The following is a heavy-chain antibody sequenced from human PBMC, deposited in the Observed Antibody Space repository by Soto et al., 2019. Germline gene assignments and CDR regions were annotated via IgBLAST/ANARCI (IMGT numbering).Heavy chain of an antibody. CDR3: ARDGTVYNGIGYFNH. Sequence: GGSLRLSCAASGFTFSTYAMHWVRQAPGKGLEWVAVISYDGSNKYYADSVKGRFTISRDSSKNTLYLQVNSLRVDDTAVYYCARDGTVYNGIGYFNHWGQGTLVTVSS. CDR1: GFTFSTYA. J-gene: IGHJ1*01. V-gene: IGHV3-30*01. CDR2: ISYDGSNK. D-gene: IGHD1-1*01.